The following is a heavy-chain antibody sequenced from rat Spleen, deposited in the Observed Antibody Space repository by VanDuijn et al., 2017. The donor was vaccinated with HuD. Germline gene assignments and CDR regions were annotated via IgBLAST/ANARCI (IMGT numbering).Heavy chain of an antibody. CDR3: TTWDYYNYRFDY. CDR1: GFTFNNYY. CDR2: ISTAGSNT. V-gene: IGHV5-27*01. D-gene: IGHD1-4*01. J-gene: IGHJ3*01. Sequence: EVHLVESGGGLVQPGRSLKLSCATSGFTFNNYYMVWVRQAPTKGLEWVAYISTAGSNTFYRDSVKGRFTISRDNAKSTLYLQMGSLRSEDTATYYCTTWDYYNYRFDYWGQGTLVTVSS.